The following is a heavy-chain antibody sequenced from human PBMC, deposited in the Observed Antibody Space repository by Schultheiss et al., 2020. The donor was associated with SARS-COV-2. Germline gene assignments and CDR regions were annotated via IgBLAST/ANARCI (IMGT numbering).Heavy chain of an antibody. CDR2: IYTSGST. V-gene: IGHV4-4*07. Sequence: SETLSLTCTVSGGSISSYYWSWIRQPAGKGLEWIGRIYTSGSTNYNPSLKSRVTMSVDTSKNQFSLRLNSVTAADTAVYFCARSLQWELVHEKNWFAPWGQGSLVTVSS. D-gene: IGHD1-26*01. CDR3: ARSLQWELVHEKNWFAP. CDR1: GGSISSYY. J-gene: IGHJ5*02.